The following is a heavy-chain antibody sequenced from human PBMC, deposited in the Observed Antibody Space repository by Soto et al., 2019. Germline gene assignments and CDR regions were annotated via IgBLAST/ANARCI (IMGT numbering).Heavy chain of an antibody. CDR3: AKDNGDGLDY. CDR1: GFTFSSYG. J-gene: IGHJ4*02. Sequence: QVQRVESGGGVVQPGMSLSLSCAASGFTFSSYGMHWVRQAPGKGLEWVAVISYDGSNRYYADSVKRRFTISRDNSKNTMYLQMNSMRAEDTAVYYCAKDNGDGLDYWGQGTLVTVSS. V-gene: IGHV3-30*18. CDR2: ISYDGSNR. D-gene: IGHD4-17*01.